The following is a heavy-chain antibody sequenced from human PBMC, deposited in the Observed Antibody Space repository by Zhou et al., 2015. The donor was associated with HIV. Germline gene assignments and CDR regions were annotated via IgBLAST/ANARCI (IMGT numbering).Heavy chain of an antibody. CDR3: ARGDAAVAGMLDY. CDR2: ISPKSGGT. D-gene: IGHD6-19*01. CDR1: GYTFTGYY. Sequence: QVQLVQSGAEVKKPGASVKVSCKASGYTFTGYYIHWVRQAPGQGLEWMGWISPKSGGTNYAQKFQGRVTMTRDTSTTTAYMELRSLTSDDTAVYYCARGDAAVAGMLDYWGQGTLVSVSS. J-gene: IGHJ4*02. V-gene: IGHV1-2*02.